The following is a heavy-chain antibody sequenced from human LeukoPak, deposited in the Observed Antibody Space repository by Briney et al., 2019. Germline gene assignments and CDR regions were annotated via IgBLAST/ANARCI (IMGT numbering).Heavy chain of an antibody. D-gene: IGHD3-10*01. CDR1: GGTFSSYA. J-gene: IGHJ4*02. Sequence: SVKVSCKASGGTFSSYAISWVRQAPGQGLEWMGGIIPIFGTANYAQKFQGRVTITADESTSTAYMELSSLRSEDTAVYYCASINGSGSYHFDYWGQGTLVTVSS. CDR2: IIPIFGTA. V-gene: IGHV1-69*13. CDR3: ASINGSGSYHFDY.